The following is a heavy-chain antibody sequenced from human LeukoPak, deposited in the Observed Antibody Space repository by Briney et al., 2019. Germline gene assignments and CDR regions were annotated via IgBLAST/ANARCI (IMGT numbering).Heavy chain of an antibody. D-gene: IGHD2-2*01. CDR2: ISIYNGNT. V-gene: IGHV1-18*01. CDR3: ATGNSGSKDY. J-gene: IGHJ4*02. CDR1: GYTFTSYG. Sequence: ASVNVSCKASGYTFTSYGISWVRQAPGQELEWMGWISIYNGNTNYAQKLQGRVTMTTDTSTSTAYMELRSLRSDDTAVYYCATGNSGSKDYWGQGTLVTVSS.